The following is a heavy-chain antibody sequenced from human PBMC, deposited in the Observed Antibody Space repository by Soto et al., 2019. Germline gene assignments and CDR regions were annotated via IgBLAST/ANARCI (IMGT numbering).Heavy chain of an antibody. CDR2: IYYSGST. D-gene: IGHD1-26*01. CDR1: GGSISSSSYY. CDR3: ATLFGGSYHQYFDY. Sequence: QLQLQESGPGLVKPSETLSLTCTVSGGSISSSSYYWGWIRQPPGKGLEWIGSIYYSGSTYYNPSLKSRVTISVDTSKNQFSLKLSSVTAADTAVYYCATLFGGSYHQYFDYWGQGTLVTVSS. J-gene: IGHJ4*02. V-gene: IGHV4-39*01.